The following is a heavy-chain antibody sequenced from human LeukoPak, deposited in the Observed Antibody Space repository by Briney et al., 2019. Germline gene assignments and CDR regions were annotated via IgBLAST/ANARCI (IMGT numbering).Heavy chain of an antibody. V-gene: IGHV4-59*12. Sequence: SETLSLTCTVSGGSISSYYWSWIRQPPGKGLEWVGYIYYSGSTNYNPSLKSRVTISVDTSKNQFSLKLSSVTAADTAVYYCARASQDYYYGMDVWGQGTTVTVSS. CDR3: ARASQDYYYGMDV. J-gene: IGHJ6*02. CDR2: IYYSGST. CDR1: GGSISSYY.